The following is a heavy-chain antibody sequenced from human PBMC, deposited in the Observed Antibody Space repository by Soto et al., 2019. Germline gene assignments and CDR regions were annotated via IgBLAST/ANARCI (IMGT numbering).Heavy chain of an antibody. J-gene: IGHJ5*02. Sequence: EVQLVESGGGLVKPGGSLRLSCAASGFTFSNAWMSWVRQAPGKGLEWVGRIKSKTDGGTTDYAAPVKGRFTISRDDSKNTLNLQMNGLKPEDPAFYYCTTENIVVVAANNGFDPWAREPWSPSPQ. CDR3: TTENIVVVAANNGFDP. CDR2: IKSKTDGGTT. CDR1: GFTFSNAW. D-gene: IGHD2-15*01. V-gene: IGHV3-15*01.